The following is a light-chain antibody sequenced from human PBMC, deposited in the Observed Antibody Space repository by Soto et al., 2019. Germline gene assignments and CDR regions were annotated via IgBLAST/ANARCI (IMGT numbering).Light chain of an antibody. CDR3: LQYDNPPYT. V-gene: IGKV1-33*01. J-gene: IGKJ2*01. CDR2: DAS. CDR1: ETISNC. Sequence: DTQMTQSPSSLSASVGDRATLTCHASETISNCLKWYQQKPGKAPKLLIYDASNMATGVPARFNGSGSETDFTFTVSRLQPEDIATYYCLQYDNPPYTFGQGTKLQIK.